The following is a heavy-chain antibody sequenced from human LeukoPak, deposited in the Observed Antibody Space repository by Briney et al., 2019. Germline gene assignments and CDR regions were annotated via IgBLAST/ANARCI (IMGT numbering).Heavy chain of an antibody. CDR1: GFTVSSNY. V-gene: IGHV3-53*01. CDR2: IYSGGST. D-gene: IGHD3-3*01. CDR3: ARTSIGGYYTEYHGAFDI. Sequence: GGSLRLSCAASGFTVSSNYMSWVRQAPGKGLEWVSVIYSGGSTYYADSVKGRFTISRDNSKNTLYLQMNSLRAEDTAVYYCARTSIGGYYTEYHGAFDIWGQATMVTVSS. J-gene: IGHJ3*02.